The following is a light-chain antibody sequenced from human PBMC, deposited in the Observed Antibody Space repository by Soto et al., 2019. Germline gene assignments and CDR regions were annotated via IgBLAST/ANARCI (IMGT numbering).Light chain of an antibody. J-gene: IGKJ5*01. CDR2: DAS. CDR1: QSVYRS. CDR3: QQRNDWRRGT. V-gene: IGKV3-11*01. Sequence: DIVLTQSPATLSLSPGERATLSCRASQSVYRSLAWYQQKPGQAPRLLTYDASNRATGVPARFSASGSGTDFTLTISGLDPEDFAVFYCQQRNDWRRGTFGQGTRREI.